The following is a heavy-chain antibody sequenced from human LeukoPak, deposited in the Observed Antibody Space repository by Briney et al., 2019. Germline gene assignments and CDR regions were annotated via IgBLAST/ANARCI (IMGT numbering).Heavy chain of an antibody. D-gene: IGHD1-26*01. J-gene: IGHJ4*02. CDR2: ISYDGSNK. V-gene: IGHV3-30-3*01. Sequence: PGRSLRLSCAASGFTFSSYAMHWVRQAPGKGLEWVAVISYDGSNKYYADSVKGRFTISRDNSKNTLYLQMNSLRAEDTAVYYCARESGSYVVDYWGQGTLVTVSS. CDR1: GFTFSSYA. CDR3: ARESGSYVVDY.